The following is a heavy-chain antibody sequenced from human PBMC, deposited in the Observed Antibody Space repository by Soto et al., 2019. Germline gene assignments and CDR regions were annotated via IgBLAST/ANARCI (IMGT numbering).Heavy chain of an antibody. CDR3: AVGKVGIHPQPFDF. CDR2: ITSSSSYI. V-gene: IGHV3-21*01. D-gene: IGHD1-26*01. Sequence: GGSLRLSCAASGFTFSSYSMNWVRQAPGKGLEWVSSITSSSSYIYYADSVKGRFTISRDNAKNSLYLQMNSLRAEDTAVYYCAVGKVGIHPQPFDFWGQGTLVTVSS. CDR1: GFTFSSYS. J-gene: IGHJ4*02.